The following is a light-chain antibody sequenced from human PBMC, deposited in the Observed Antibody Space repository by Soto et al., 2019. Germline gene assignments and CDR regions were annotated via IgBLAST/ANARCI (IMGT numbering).Light chain of an antibody. J-gene: IGKJ4*01. CDR1: QSVSSGY. Sequence: EIVLTQSPSTLSLSPGERATLSCRASQSVSSGYLAWYRQKPGQAPRLLIYDASRRANGIPDRFSGSGSGTDFTLTISRLEPEDFAVYYCQQYGNSVGGTFGGGTKVEIK. CDR2: DAS. V-gene: IGKV3-20*01. CDR3: QQYGNSVGGT.